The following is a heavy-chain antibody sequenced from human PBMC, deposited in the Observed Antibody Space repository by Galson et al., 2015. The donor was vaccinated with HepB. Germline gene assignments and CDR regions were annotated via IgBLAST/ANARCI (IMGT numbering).Heavy chain of an antibody. CDR3: ADHIGVALSGNYFDY. CDR2: ISGSGDDT. V-gene: IGHV3-23*01. J-gene: IGHJ4*02. D-gene: IGHD2-2*01. CDR1: GFTFSIYA. Sequence: SLRLSCAVSGFTFSIYAMSWVRQAPGKGLEWVSGISGSGDDTKYADSVKGRFTISRDNSKNTLYLQMNSLRAEDTAVYYCADHIGVALSGNYFDYWGQGTLVTVSS.